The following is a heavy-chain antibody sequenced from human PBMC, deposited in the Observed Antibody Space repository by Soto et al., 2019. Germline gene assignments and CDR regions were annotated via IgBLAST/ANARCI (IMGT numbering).Heavy chain of an antibody. J-gene: IGHJ4*02. CDR1: GFTFSSCW. CDR2: IKQDGSEK. Sequence: GGSLTLSCAASGFTFSSCWMSWVRQAPGKGKEWVANIKQDGSEKYYVDSVKGRFTISRDNARNSLFLQLNSLRAEDTALYYCVISGVNGSGSYSYFFDYRGQGALVTVPS. CDR3: VISGVNGSGSYSYFFDY. D-gene: IGHD3-10*01. V-gene: IGHV3-7*05.